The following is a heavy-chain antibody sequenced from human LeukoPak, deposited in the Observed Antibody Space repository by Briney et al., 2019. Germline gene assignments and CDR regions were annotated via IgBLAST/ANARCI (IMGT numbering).Heavy chain of an antibody. V-gene: IGHV4-59*01. CDR3: ARGPNSSGWYEDWFDP. CDR1: GGSISSYY. CDR2: IYYSGST. Sequence: SETLSLTCTVSGGSISSYYWSWIRQPPGKGLEWIGYIYYSGSTNHNPSLKSRVTISVDTSKNQFSLKLSSVTAADTAVYYCARGPNSSGWYEDWFDPWGQGTLVTVSS. J-gene: IGHJ5*02. D-gene: IGHD6-19*01.